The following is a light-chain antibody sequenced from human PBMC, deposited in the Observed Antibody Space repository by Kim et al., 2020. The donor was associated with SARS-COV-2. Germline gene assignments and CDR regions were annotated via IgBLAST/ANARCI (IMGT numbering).Light chain of an antibody. V-gene: IGKV1-5*03. CDR1: QRVSRR. Sequence: SVCSGDRVTITCRASQRVSRRVALNQQKPGKAPRLLIYKASNLESGVPSRFSGSGSWTEFTLTISSLQPDDFATYYCQQSNSYPYTFGQGTKLEIK. CDR2: KAS. CDR3: QQSNSYPYT. J-gene: IGKJ2*01.